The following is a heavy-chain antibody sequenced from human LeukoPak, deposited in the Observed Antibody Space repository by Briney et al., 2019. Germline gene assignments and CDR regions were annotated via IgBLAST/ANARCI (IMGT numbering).Heavy chain of an antibody. Sequence: SETLSLTCTVSGGSISSSNYYWGWIRQPPGKGLEWIGNIYYSGSTYNNPSLKSRVTISVDTSKNQFSLKLSSVTAADTAVYYCARDYYDSSGYYLAFDYWGQGTLVTVSS. CDR3: ARDYYDSSGYYLAFDY. D-gene: IGHD3-22*01. CDR2: IYYSGST. J-gene: IGHJ4*02. CDR1: GGSISSSNYY. V-gene: IGHV4-39*07.